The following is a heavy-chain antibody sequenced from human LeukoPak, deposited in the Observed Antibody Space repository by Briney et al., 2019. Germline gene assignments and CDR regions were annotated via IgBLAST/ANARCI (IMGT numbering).Heavy chain of an antibody. Sequence: PSETLSLTCTVSGGSISSSSYYWGWIRQPPGKGLEWIGSIYYSGSTYYNPSLKSRVTISVDTSKNQFSLKLSSVTAADTAVYFCARGAANSREYLYHMDVWGKGVTVTVSS. V-gene: IGHV4-39*07. D-gene: IGHD4-23*01. CDR1: GGSISSSSYY. CDR2: IYYSGST. CDR3: ARGAANSREYLYHMDV. J-gene: IGHJ6*03.